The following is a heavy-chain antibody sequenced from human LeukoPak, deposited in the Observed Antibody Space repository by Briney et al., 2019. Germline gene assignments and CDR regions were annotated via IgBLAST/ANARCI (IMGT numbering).Heavy chain of an antibody. CDR1: GFTFSSYS. CDR2: ISSDGINK. D-gene: IGHD6-13*01. CDR3: ARPIGYSSSWPPHDP. V-gene: IGHV3-30*03. Sequence: GGSLRLSCAASGFTFSSYSMNWVRQAPGTELEWVAVISSDGINKHYADAVKGRFTISRDNSKNTLYLQMISLRLEDTAVYYCARPIGYSSSWPPHDPWGQGTLVTVSS. J-gene: IGHJ5*02.